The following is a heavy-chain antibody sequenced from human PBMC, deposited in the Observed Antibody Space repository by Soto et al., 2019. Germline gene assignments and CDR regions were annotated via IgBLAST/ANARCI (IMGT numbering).Heavy chain of an antibody. CDR3: ARAKYYFDSESHFFFDP. V-gene: IGHV4-59*02. J-gene: IGHJ5*02. Sequence: SEALCLTCSVSFSSVSDFHWGWIRHSPGKGLEWIGYISYSGTTNYNISLKSRLSMSVDTSNNQFSLKVTSVTAADTAIYYCARAKYYFDSESHFFFDPWGQGTLVTVSS. CDR1: FSSVSDFH. CDR2: ISYSGTT. D-gene: IGHD3-10*01.